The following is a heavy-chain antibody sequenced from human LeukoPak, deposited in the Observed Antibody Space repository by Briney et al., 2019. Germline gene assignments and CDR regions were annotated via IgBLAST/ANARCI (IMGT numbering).Heavy chain of an antibody. D-gene: IGHD1-26*01. CDR2: ISAYNGNT. CDR1: GYTFTSYG. J-gene: IGHJ4*02. CDR3: AREWDLLQFDY. V-gene: IGHV1-18*01. Sequence: GESLKISCKGSGYTFTSYGISWVRQAPGQGLEWMGWISAYNGNTNYAQKLQGRVTMTTDTSTSTAYMELRSLRSDDTAVYYCAREWDLLQFDYWGQGTLVTVSS.